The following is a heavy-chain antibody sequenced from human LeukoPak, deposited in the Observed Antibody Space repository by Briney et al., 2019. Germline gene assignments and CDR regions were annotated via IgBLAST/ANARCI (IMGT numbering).Heavy chain of an antibody. Sequence: ASMKVSCKASGYTFTSYDINWVRQATGQGLEWMGWMNPNSGNTGYAQKFQGRVTMTRNTSISTAYMELSSLRSEDTAVYYCARVRAVADPFDYWGQGTLVTVSS. D-gene: IGHD6-19*01. CDR3: ARVRAVADPFDY. CDR1: GYTFTSYD. CDR2: MNPNSGNT. V-gene: IGHV1-8*01. J-gene: IGHJ4*02.